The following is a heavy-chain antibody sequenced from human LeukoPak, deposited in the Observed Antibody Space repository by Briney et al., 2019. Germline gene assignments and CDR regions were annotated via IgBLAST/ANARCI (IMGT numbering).Heavy chain of an antibody. CDR1: GGSISSYY. CDR3: ARLVGYYDFWSGYYADYYYGMDV. J-gene: IGHJ6*02. Sequence: SETLSLTCTVSGGSISSYYWSWIRQPPGKGLEWIGYIYYSGSTNYNPSLKSRVTISVDTSKNQISLKLSSVTAADTAVYYCARLVGYYDFWSGYYADYYYGMDVWGQGTTVTVSS. D-gene: IGHD3-3*01. V-gene: IGHV4-59*01. CDR2: IYYSGST.